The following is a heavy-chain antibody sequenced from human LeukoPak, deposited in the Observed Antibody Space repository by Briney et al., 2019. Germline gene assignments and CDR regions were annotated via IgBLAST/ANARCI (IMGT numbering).Heavy chain of an antibody. J-gene: IGHJ6*02. CDR3: AKWGERSGYAPASYYGMDV. CDR1: GFTFSSYS. D-gene: IGHD5-12*01. Sequence: PGGSLRLSCAASGFTFSSYSMNWVRQAPGKGLEWVSYISSSSSTTYYADSVKGRFTISRDNAKNSLYLQMNSLRAEDTAVYYCAKWGERSGYAPASYYGMDVWGQGTTVTVSS. V-gene: IGHV3-48*04. CDR2: ISSSSSTT.